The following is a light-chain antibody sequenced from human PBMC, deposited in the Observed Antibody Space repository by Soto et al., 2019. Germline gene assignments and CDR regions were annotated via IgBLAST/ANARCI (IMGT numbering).Light chain of an antibody. V-gene: IGLV2-11*01. Sequence: QSALTQPRSVSGSPGQSVTISCTGTSSDIGGYNYVSWYQQHPGKAPKLMIYVVSKRPSGVPDRFSGSKSGITASLTISGLQAEDEADYYCCSYAGTYTVVFGTGTKLTVL. CDR2: VVS. J-gene: IGLJ1*01. CDR1: SSDIGGYNY. CDR3: CSYAGTYTVV.